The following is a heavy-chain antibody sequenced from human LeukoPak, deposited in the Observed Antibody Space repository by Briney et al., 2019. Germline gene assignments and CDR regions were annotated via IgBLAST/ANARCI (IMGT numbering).Heavy chain of an antibody. CDR3: ARDRGGMVRGVNNWFDP. CDR1: GFTFSSYW. CDR2: IKQVGSEK. V-gene: IGHV3-7*01. J-gene: IGHJ5*02. D-gene: IGHD3-10*01. Sequence: GGSLRLSCAASGFTFSSYWMSWVRQAPGKGLEWVANIKQVGSEKYYVDSVKGRFTISRDNAKNSLYLQMNSLRAEDAAVYYCARDRGGMVRGVNNWFDPWGQGTLVTVSS.